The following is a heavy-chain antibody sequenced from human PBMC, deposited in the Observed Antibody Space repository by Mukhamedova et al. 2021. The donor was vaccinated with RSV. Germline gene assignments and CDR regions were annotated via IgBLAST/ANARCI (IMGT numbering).Heavy chain of an antibody. CDR2: IYPGDSDT. J-gene: IGHJ4*02. CDR3: SKDFFGRYFDWLSAVFDF. D-gene: IGHD3-9*01. Sequence: GIIYPGDSDTRYSPSFQGQVTISRDDSKNTLDLQMNSLRAEDTAVYYCSKDFFGRYFDWLSAVFDFWGQGTLVTVSS. V-gene: IGHV5-51*01.